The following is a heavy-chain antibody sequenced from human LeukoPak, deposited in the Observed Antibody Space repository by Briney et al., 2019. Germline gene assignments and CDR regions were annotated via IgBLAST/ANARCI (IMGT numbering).Heavy chain of an antibody. Sequence: SETLSLTCTVSGGSISSDNYYWSWIRQPPGKGLEWIGSIYYTGNTYYNASLKSRVTISIDTSKNQFSLKLTSVTAADTAVYYCAKQTGSGLFILPGGQGTLVTVSS. D-gene: IGHD3/OR15-3a*01. CDR3: AKQTGSGLFILP. CDR1: GGSISSDNYY. J-gene: IGHJ4*02. CDR2: IYYTGNT. V-gene: IGHV4-39*01.